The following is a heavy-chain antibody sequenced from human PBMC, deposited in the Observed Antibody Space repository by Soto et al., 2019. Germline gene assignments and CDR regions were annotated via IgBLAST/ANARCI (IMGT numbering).Heavy chain of an antibody. V-gene: IGHV5-10-1*01. J-gene: IGHJ6*02. Sequence: GESLKISCKGSGYSFTSYWISWVRQMPGKGLEWMGRIDPSDSYTNYSPSLQGHVTISADKSISTAYLQWSSLKASDTAMYYCARLAMATRRGYYGMDVWGQRTTVTVSS. CDR1: GYSFTSYW. CDR2: IDPSDSYT. D-gene: IGHD5-12*01. CDR3: ARLAMATRRGYYGMDV.